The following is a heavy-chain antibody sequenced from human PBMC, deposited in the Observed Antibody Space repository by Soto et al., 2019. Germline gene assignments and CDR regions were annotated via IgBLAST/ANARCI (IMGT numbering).Heavy chain of an antibody. CDR3: AKSGPRSGGTLTYGMDV. CDR2: ISYDGSNK. J-gene: IGHJ6*02. Sequence: ESGGGVVQPGRSLRLSCAASGFTFSSYGMHWVRQAPGKGLEWVAVISYDGSNKYYADSVKGRFTISRDNSKNTLYLQMNSLRAEDTAVYYCAKSGPRSGGTLTYGMDVWDQGTTVTVSS. D-gene: IGHD2-15*01. CDR1: GFTFSSYG. V-gene: IGHV3-30*18.